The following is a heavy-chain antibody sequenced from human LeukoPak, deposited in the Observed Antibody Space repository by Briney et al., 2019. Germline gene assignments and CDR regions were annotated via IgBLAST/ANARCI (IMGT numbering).Heavy chain of an antibody. CDR3: ARDPGGHRIAAAGTDLYYYYGMDV. V-gene: IGHV1-58*01. J-gene: IGHJ6*02. CDR1: GFTFSTSA. D-gene: IGHD6-13*01. CDR2: IVVGSGNT. Sequence: GASVKVSCKASGFTFSTSAVQWVRQARGQCLEWIGWIVVGSGNTKYAQKFQGRVTITADESTSTAYVELSSLRSEDTAVYYCARDPGGHRIAAAGTDLYYYYGMDVWGQGTTVTVSS.